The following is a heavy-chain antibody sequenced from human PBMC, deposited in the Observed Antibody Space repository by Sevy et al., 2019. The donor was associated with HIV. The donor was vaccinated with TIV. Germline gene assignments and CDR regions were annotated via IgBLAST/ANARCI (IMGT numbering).Heavy chain of an antibody. Sequence: SETLSLTCTVSGGSISSYYWSWIRQPPGKGLEWIGYIYYSGSTNYNPSLKSRVTISVDTSKNQFSLKLSSVTAADTAGYYCARDAADGRQQWLGQDYYYGMDIWGQGTTVTVSS. CDR1: GGSISSYY. J-gene: IGHJ6*02. CDR2: IYYSGST. V-gene: IGHV4-59*01. CDR3: ARDAADGRQQWLGQDYYYGMDI. D-gene: IGHD6-19*01.